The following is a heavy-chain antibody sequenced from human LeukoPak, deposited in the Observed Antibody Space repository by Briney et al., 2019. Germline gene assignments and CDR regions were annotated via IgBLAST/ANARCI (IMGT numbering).Heavy chain of an antibody. V-gene: IGHV4-39*07. CDR1: GASISSGSNY. D-gene: IGHD3-9*01. CDR2: IYSSGST. J-gene: IGHJ4*02. CDR3: ARSYILTGYYDY. Sequence: SETLSLTCSVSGASISSGSNYWGWIRQPPGKTLEWIGSIYSSGSTYYNPSLKSRVTISVDTSKNQFSLKLSSVTAADTAVYYCARSYILTGYYDYWGQGTLVTVSS.